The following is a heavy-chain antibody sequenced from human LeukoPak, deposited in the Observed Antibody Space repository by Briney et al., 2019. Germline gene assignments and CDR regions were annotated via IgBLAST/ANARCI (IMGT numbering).Heavy chain of an antibody. CDR1: VFTFSSYS. CDR3: ARVNSGRQTYDYVWGSYCHLGDDDAFDI. D-gene: IGHD3-16*01. V-gene: IGHV3-21*01. J-gene: IGHJ3*02. CDR2: ISSSSSYI. Sequence: PGGSLRLSCAASVFTFSSYSMNWVRQAPGKGLEWVSSISSSSSYIYYADSVKGRFTISRDNAKNSLYLQMNSLRAEDTAVYYCARVNSGRQTYDYVWGSYCHLGDDDAFDIWGQGTMVTVSS.